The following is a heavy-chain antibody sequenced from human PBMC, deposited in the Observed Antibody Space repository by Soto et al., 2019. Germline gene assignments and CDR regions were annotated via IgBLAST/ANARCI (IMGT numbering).Heavy chain of an antibody. J-gene: IGHJ6*03. CDR1: GFTFSSYA. CDR2: ISGSGGST. V-gene: IGHV3-23*01. Sequence: GGSLRLSCAASGFTFSSYAMSWVRQAPGKGLEWVSAISGSGGSTYYADSVKGRFTISRDNSKNTLYLQMNSLRAEDTAVYYCAKGGEVAARSIDVNYYYMDVWGKGTTVTVSS. CDR3: AKGGEVAARSIDVNYYYMDV. D-gene: IGHD6-6*01.